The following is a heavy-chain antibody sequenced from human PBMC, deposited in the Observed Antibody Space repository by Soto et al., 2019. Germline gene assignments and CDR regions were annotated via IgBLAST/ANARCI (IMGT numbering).Heavy chain of an antibody. Sequence: QVQLVESGGGVVQPGRSLRLSCAASGFTFSSYGMHWVRQAPGKGLEWVAVISYDGSNKYYADSVKGRFTISRDNSKNTLYLQINSLRAEDTAVYYCAKGGDYGRWYFDLWGRGTLVTVSS. D-gene: IGHD4-17*01. J-gene: IGHJ2*01. CDR2: ISYDGSNK. CDR1: GFTFSSYG. CDR3: AKGGDYGRWYFDL. V-gene: IGHV3-30*18.